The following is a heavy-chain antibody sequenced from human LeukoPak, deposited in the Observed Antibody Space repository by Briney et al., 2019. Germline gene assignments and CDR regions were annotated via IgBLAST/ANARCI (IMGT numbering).Heavy chain of an antibody. Sequence: ASVKVSCKASGYTFTSYDINWVRQATGQGLEWMGWMNPNSGNTGYAQKFQGRVTITRNTSISTAYMELSSLRSEDTAVYYCARSVSGDYDGDYWGQGTLVTVSS. CDR3: ARSVSGDYDGDY. J-gene: IGHJ4*02. CDR1: GYTFTSYD. CDR2: MNPNSGNT. V-gene: IGHV1-8*03. D-gene: IGHD4-17*01.